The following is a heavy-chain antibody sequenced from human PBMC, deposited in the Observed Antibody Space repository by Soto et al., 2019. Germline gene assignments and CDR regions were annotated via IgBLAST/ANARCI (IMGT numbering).Heavy chain of an antibody. D-gene: IGHD3-10*01. CDR2: FRTSGDGGTT. Sequence: XGSLRLSCAASGFTFSSYSMSWVRQAPGKGLEWVSGFRTSGDGGTTYYADSVKGRFTISRDNSKNMLFLQMNSLRAEDTAIYYCAKKVNSGPGSQYFDYWGQGTLVTVSS. CDR3: AKKVNSGPGSQYFDY. V-gene: IGHV3-23*01. J-gene: IGHJ4*02. CDR1: GFTFSSYS.